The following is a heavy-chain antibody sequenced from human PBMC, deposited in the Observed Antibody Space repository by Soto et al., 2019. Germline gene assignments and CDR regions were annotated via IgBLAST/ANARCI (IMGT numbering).Heavy chain of an antibody. CDR2: IKSKTDGGTT. V-gene: IGHV3-15*01. Sequence: GSLRLSCAASGFTFSNAWMSWVRQAPGKGLEWVGRIKSKTDGGTTDYAAPVKGRFTISRDDSKNTLYLQMNSLKTEDTAVYYCITGREITGYYGMDVWGQGTTVTVSS. D-gene: IGHD1-26*01. CDR1: GFTFSNAW. J-gene: IGHJ6*02. CDR3: ITGREITGYYGMDV.